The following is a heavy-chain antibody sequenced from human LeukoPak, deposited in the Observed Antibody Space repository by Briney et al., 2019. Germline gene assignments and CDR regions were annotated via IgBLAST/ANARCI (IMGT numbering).Heavy chain of an antibody. CDR2: IKSKTDGGTT. D-gene: IGHD2-15*01. CDR1: RFTFSNAW. V-gene: IGHV3-15*01. CDR3: TTSPLLGYCSGGSCYSAEYFQH. Sequence: GGSLRLSCAASRFTFSNAWMSWVRQAPGKGLEWVGRIKSKTDGGTTDYAAPVKGRFTISRDDSKNTLYLQMNSLKTEDTAVYYCTTSPLLGYCSGGSCYSAEYFQHWGQGTLVTVSS. J-gene: IGHJ1*01.